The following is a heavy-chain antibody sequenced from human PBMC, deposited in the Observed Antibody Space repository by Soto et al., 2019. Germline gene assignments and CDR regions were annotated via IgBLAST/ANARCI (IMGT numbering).Heavy chain of an antibody. CDR1: GYAFEDYA. D-gene: IGHD5-12*01. CDR3: AKVGQLDITTGHAYFDH. J-gene: IGHJ4*02. V-gene: IGHV3-43D*04. Sequence: GGSLRLSCATSGYAFEDYAMHWVRQVPGKGLEWVSLISWDGESTYYADPVKGRFTVSRDNSEKSLYLQMNSVRVDDTALYYCAKVGQLDITTGHAYFDHWGPGTLVTVS. CDR2: ISWDGEST.